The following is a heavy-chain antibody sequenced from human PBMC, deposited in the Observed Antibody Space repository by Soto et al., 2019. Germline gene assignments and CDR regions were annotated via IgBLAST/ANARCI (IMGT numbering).Heavy chain of an antibody. CDR2: IPYDGSNK. D-gene: IGHD6-19*01. Sequence: GGSLRHSYGAAGVTCGSYGRHWVRQAPGKGLEWVAVIPYDGSNKYYADSVKGRFTISRDNSKNTLYLQMNSLRAEDTAVYYRAKARARAVALLYYGMDVWGQGTTVTVSS. V-gene: IGHV3-30*18. CDR1: GVTCGSYG. CDR3: AKARARAVALLYYGMDV. J-gene: IGHJ6*02.